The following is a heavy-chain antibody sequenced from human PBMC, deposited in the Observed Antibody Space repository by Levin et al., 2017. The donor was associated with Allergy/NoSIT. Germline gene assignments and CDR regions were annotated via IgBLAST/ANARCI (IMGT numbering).Heavy chain of an antibody. CDR2: ISGSGGST. Sequence: LSLTCAASGFTFSSYAMSWVRQAPGKGLEWVSAISGSGGSTYYADSVKGRFTISRDNSKNTLYLQMNSLRAEDTAVYYCAKGWVLVYYFDYWGQGTLVTVSS. CDR1: GFTFSSYA. D-gene: IGHD2-8*02. CDR3: AKGWVLVYYFDY. J-gene: IGHJ4*02. V-gene: IGHV3-23*01.